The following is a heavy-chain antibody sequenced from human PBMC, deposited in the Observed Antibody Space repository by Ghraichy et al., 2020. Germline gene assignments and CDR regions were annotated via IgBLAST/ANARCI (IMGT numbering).Heavy chain of an antibody. D-gene: IGHD3-22*01. CDR3: ARILIGSGHSTGFYFYGMDV. V-gene: IGHV4-59*01. Sequence: SETLSLTCTVSGGSMRSFYWSWIRQPPGKGLEWIGYVYYSGGTNYSPSLKSRVAISVDTSKNQFSLKLSSVTAADTAVYYCARILIGSGHSTGFYFYGMDVWGQGTTVTVSS. CDR2: VYYSGGT. CDR1: GGSMRSFY. J-gene: IGHJ6*02.